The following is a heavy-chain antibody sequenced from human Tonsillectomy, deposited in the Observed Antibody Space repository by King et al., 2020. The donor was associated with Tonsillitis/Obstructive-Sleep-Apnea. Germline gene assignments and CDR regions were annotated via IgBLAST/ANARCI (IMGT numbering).Heavy chain of an antibody. V-gene: IGHV3-23*04. D-gene: IGHD3-16*01. Sequence: VQLVQSGGGLVQPGGSLRLSCAASGFTFSNYAMSWVRQAPGKGLEWVSTISGSGGHTYYADSAKGRFTISRDNSKNTLYLHMNSLRADDTAVYYCARGSDDFYYWGQGTLVTVSS. J-gene: IGHJ4*02. CDR1: GFTFSNYA. CDR3: ARGSDDFYY. CDR2: ISGSGGHT.